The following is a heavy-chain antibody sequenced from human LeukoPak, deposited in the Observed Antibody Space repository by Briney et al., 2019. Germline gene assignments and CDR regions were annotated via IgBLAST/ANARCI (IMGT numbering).Heavy chain of an antibody. CDR3: AKGSDFWSGSDY. V-gene: IGHV3-23*01. Sequence: GGSLRLSCAASGFTFSSYAMSWVRQAPGKGLEWVSAISGSGGSTYYADSVKGRFTISRDNSKNTLYLQMNSLRVEDTAVYYCAKGSDFWSGSDYWGQGTLVTVSS. D-gene: IGHD3-3*01. CDR2: ISGSGGST. J-gene: IGHJ4*02. CDR1: GFTFSSYA.